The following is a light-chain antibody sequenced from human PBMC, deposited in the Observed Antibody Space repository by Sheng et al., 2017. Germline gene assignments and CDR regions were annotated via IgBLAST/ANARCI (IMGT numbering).Light chain of an antibody. CDR2: GAS. V-gene: IGKV3-20*01. CDR3: QQYVSSPWT. CDR1: QSIGSN. J-gene: IGKJ1*01. Sequence: EIVMTQSPATLSVSPGERATLSCRASQSIGSNLAWYQQKPGQAPRLLIYGASSRATGIPARFSGSGSGTDFTLTISSLEPEDFALYYCQQYVSSPWTFGQGTKVEIK.